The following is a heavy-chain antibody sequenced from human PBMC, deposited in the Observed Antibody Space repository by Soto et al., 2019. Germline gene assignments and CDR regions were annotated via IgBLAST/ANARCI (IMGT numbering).Heavy chain of an antibody. CDR2: ISAYNGNT. CDR3: AIDIGTGTSLGYYGMDV. J-gene: IGHJ6*02. D-gene: IGHD3-9*01. Sequence: ASVKVSCKASGYTFTSYGISWVRQAPGQGLEWMGWISAYNGNTNYAQKLQGRVTMTTDTSTSTAYMELRSLRSDDTAVYYCAIDIGTGTSLGYYGMDVWGQGTTVTVYS. CDR1: GYTFTSYG. V-gene: IGHV1-18*04.